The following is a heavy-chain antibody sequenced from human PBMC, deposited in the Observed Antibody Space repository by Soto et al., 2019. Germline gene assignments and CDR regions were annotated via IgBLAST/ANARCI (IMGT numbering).Heavy chain of an antibody. CDR3: AKDPHYYDSSGHFDY. Sequence: AGGSLRLSCAASGFTFDDYAMHWVRQAPGKGLEWVSGISWNSGSIGYADSVKGRFTISRDNAKNSLYLQMNSLRAEDTALYYCAKDPHYYDSSGHFDYWGQGTLVTVSS. CDR2: ISWNSGSI. J-gene: IGHJ4*02. V-gene: IGHV3-9*01. D-gene: IGHD3-22*01. CDR1: GFTFDDYA.